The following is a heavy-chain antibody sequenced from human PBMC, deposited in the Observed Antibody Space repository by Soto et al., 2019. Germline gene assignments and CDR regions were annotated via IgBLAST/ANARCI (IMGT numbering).Heavy chain of an antibody. D-gene: IGHD6-19*01. CDR1: GFTFSSYA. CDR2: ISGSGDST. CDR3: AKGVPGIAVAGTGYFQH. Sequence: EVQLLESGGGLVQPGGSLRLSCAASGFTFSSYAMSWVRQAPGKGLEWVSGISGSGDSTYYADSVKGRFTISRDNSKNTLYRRRNSLRAEDTAVYYCAKGVPGIAVAGTGYFQHWGQGTLVTVSS. J-gene: IGHJ1*01. V-gene: IGHV3-23*01.